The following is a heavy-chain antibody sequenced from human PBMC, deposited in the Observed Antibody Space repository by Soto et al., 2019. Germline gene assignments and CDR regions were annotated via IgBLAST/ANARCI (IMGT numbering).Heavy chain of an antibody. D-gene: IGHD2-15*01. V-gene: IGHV3-21*04. CDR1: GFTFSSYS. CDR3: ARAYSDAFDI. CDR2: ISSSSSYI. Sequence: PGGSLRLSCAASGFTFSSYSMNWVRQAPGKGLEWVSSISSSSSYIYYADSVKGRFTISRDNAKNSLYLQISSLRAEDTAVYYCARAYSDAFDIWGRGTMVTVSS. J-gene: IGHJ3*02.